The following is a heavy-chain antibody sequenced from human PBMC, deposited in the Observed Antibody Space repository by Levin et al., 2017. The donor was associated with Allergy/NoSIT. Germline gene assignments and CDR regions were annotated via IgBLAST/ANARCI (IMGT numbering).Heavy chain of an antibody. CDR1: GFTFSSYG. CDR2: ISGTYGNT. V-gene: IGHV3-23*01. J-gene: IGHJ4*02. D-gene: IGHD2-21*01. CDR3: AKARLIVGRGLHFAY. Sequence: GESLKISCAASGFTFSSYGMTWVRQTPGKGLEWVSYISGTYGNTFYAESVKGRFTLSRDNSKNTLSLQMNSLRAEDTATYYCAKARLIVGRGLHFAYWGQGILVAVSS.